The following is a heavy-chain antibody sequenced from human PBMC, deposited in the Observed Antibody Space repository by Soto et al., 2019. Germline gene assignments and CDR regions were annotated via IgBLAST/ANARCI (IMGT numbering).Heavy chain of an antibody. CDR2: IYYSGST. Sequence: PSETLCLTCSVSGGSISSSSYYWGWVRQPPGKGLEWIGSIYYSGSTYYNPSLKSRLTISVDTSKNQFSLKLSSVTAADTAVYYCASLYAAGHSGYDVNDYWGHGTRVTVS. D-gene: IGHD5-12*01. V-gene: IGHV4-39*01. CDR1: GGSISSSSYY. J-gene: IGHJ4*01. CDR3: ASLYAAGHSGYDVNDY.